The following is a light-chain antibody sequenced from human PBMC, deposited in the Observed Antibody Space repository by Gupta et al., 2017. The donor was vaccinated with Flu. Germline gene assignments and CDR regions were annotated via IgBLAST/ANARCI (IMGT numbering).Light chain of an antibody. CDR2: KAS. J-gene: IGKJ1*01. CDR1: QSISSW. V-gene: IGKV1-5*03. CDR3: QQYNSYPS. Sequence: DIQMTQSPSILSASVGDRVTITCRASQSISSWLAWYQQKPGKAPKLLIYKASTLESGVPSRFSGSGSETEFTLTISSLQPDDFATYYCQQYNSYPSFGQGTKVEI.